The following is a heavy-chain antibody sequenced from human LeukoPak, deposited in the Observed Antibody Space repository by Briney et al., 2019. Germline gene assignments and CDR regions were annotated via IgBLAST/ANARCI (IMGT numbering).Heavy chain of an antibody. V-gene: IGHV4-59*01. J-gene: IGHJ4*02. D-gene: IGHD6-19*01. CDR3: ASAVAAFYYFDY. CDR2: IYYSGST. Sequence: SETLSLTCTVSGGSISSYYWSWIRQPPGKGLEWIGYIYYSGSTNYNPSLKSRVTISVDTSKNQFSLKLSSVAAADTAVYYCASAVAAFYYFDYWGQGTLVTVSS. CDR1: GGSISSYY.